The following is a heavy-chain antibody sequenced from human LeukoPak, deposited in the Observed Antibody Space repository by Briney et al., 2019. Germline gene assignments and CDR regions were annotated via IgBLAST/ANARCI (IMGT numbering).Heavy chain of an antibody. Sequence: SETLSLTCTVSGGSISTYFWSWIRQPPGKGLEWIGYVYYSGSTNYNPSLKSRVTISVDTSKNQFSLKLTSVSAADTAVYYCARESAGFGGFDYWGQGSPVTVSS. CDR1: GGSISTYF. D-gene: IGHD2-15*01. V-gene: IGHV4-59*01. CDR3: ARESAGFGGFDY. CDR2: VYYSGST. J-gene: IGHJ4*02.